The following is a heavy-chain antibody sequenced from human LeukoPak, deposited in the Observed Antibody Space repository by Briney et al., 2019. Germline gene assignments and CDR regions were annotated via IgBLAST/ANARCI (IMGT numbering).Heavy chain of an antibody. CDR2: ISSSSSYI. CDR1: GFTFSSYW. D-gene: IGHD4-17*01. Sequence: GGSLRLSCVASGFTFSSYWMTWVRQAPGKGLEWVSSISSSSSYIYYADSVKGRFTISRDNAKNSLYLQMNSLRAEDTAVYYCAIHCSTRRSVKPWGQGTLVTVSS. CDR3: AIHCSTRRSVKP. J-gene: IGHJ1*01. V-gene: IGHV3-21*01.